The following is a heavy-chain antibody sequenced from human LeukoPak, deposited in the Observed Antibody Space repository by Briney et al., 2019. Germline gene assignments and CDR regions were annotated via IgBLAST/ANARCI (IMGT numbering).Heavy chain of an antibody. CDR1: GFTFSSYW. V-gene: IGHV3-7*01. Sequence: GGSLRLSCAASGFTFSSYWMSWVRQAPGKGLEWVANIKQDGSEKYYVDSVKGRFAISRDNAKNSLYLQMNSLRAEDTAVYYCARSLLLRVFYFDYWGQGTLVTVSS. CDR3: ARSLLLRVFYFDY. D-gene: IGHD3-22*01. CDR2: IKQDGSEK. J-gene: IGHJ4*02.